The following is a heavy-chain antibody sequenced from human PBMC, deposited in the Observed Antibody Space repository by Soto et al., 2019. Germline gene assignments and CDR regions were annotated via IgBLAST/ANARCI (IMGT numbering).Heavy chain of an antibody. CDR3: TTHPNPTDDYGDYNTENREYFQH. CDR2: IKSKTDGGTT. J-gene: IGHJ1*01. CDR1: GFTFSNAW. Sequence: GGSLRLSCAASGFTFSNAWMSWVRQAPGKGLEWVGRIKSKTDGGTTDYAAPVKGRFTISRDDSKNTLYLQMNSLKTEDTAVYYCTTHPNPTDDYGDYNTENREYFQHWGQGTLVTVSS. D-gene: IGHD4-17*01. V-gene: IGHV3-15*01.